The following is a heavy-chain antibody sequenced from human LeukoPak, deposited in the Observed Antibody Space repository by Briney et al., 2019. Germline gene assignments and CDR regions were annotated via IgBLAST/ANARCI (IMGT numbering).Heavy chain of an antibody. Sequence: ASVKVSCKASGYTFTGYYMHWMRQAPGQGLEWMGWINPNSGGTNYAQKFQGRVTMTRDTSISTAYMELSRLRSDDTAVYYCARDLDDYYDSSGYYAATPTDTYWGQGTLVTVSS. CDR3: ARDLDDYYDSSGYYAATPTDTY. CDR1: GYTFTGYY. CDR2: INPNSGGT. D-gene: IGHD3-22*01. J-gene: IGHJ4*02. V-gene: IGHV1-2*02.